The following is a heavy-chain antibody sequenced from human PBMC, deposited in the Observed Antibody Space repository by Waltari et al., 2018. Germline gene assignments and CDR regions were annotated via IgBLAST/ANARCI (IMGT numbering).Heavy chain of an antibody. Sequence: QVQLQQWGAGLLKPSETLSLTCAVYGGFFSGYYWSWIRQPPGKGLEWIGEINHSGSTNYNPSLKSRVTISVDTSKNQFSLKLSSVTAADTAVYYCARGSRPGYQVVPAAYYFDYWGQGTLVTVSS. D-gene: IGHD2-2*01. CDR1: GGFFSGYY. CDR2: INHSGST. CDR3: ARGSRPGYQVVPAAYYFDY. V-gene: IGHV4-34*01. J-gene: IGHJ4*02.